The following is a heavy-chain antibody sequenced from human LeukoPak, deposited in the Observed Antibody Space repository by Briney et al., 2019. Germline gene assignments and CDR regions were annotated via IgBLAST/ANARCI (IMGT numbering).Heavy chain of an antibody. CDR2: ISGSGGST. D-gene: IGHD3-16*01. Sequence: GGSLRLSCAASGFTFSSYAMSWVRQARGKGLEWVSAISGSGGSTYYADSVKGRFTISRDNAKSTLYLQMNSLRVEDTAVYHCVRGVGGSTYLDYWGQGALVTVSS. V-gene: IGHV3-23*01. J-gene: IGHJ4*02. CDR1: GFTFSSYA. CDR3: VRGVGGSTYLDY.